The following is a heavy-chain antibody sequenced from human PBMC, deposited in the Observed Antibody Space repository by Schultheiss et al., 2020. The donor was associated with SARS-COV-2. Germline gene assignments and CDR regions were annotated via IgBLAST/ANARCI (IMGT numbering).Heavy chain of an antibody. CDR3: ARRAYDSSGYKFDP. CDR1: GYSISSSSYY. V-gene: IGHV4-39*01. Sequence: SQTLSLTCAVSGYSISSSSYYWGWIRQPPGKGLEWIGSIYYSGSTYYNPSLKSRVTISVDTSKNQFSLKLSSVTAADTAVYYCARRAYDSSGYKFDPWGQGTLVTVSS. D-gene: IGHD3-22*01. CDR2: IYYSGST. J-gene: IGHJ5*02.